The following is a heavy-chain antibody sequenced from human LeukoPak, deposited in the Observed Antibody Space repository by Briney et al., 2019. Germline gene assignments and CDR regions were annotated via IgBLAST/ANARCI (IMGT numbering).Heavy chain of an antibody. Sequence: PGGSLRLSCAASGFTFSSYEMNWVRQAPGKGLEWVSYISSSGSTIYYADSVKGRFTISRDNAKNSLYLQMNSLRAEDTAVYYCARDTSGWYPIDYWGQGTLVTVSS. CDR1: GFTFSSYE. V-gene: IGHV3-48*03. CDR2: ISSSGSTI. J-gene: IGHJ4*02. D-gene: IGHD6-19*01. CDR3: ARDTSGWYPIDY.